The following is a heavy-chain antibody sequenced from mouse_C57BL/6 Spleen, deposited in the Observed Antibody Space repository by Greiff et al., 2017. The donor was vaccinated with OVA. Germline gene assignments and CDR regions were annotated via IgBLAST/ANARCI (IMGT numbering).Heavy chain of an antibody. V-gene: IGHV1-82*01. J-gene: IGHJ3*01. CDR3: ARDGNYVPAWFAY. CDR1: GYAFSSSW. CDR2: IYPGDGDT. D-gene: IGHD2-1*01. Sequence: VQGVESGPELVKPGASVKISCKASGYAFSSSWMNWVKQRPGKGLEWIGRIYPGDGDTNYNGKFKGKATLTADKSSSTAYMQLSSLTSEDSAVYFCARDGNYVPAWFAYWGQGTLVTVSA.